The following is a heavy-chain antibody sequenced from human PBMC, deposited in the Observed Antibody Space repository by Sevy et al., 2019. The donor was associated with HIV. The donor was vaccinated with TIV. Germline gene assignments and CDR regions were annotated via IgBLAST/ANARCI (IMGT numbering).Heavy chain of an antibody. D-gene: IGHD6-25*01. CDR2: ISDDGNNK. CDR1: GFTFSNYD. Sequence: GGSLRLSCAASGFTFSNYDIHWVRQAPGKGLEWVAVISDDGNNKYYADSVKGRFTISRDNSKNTLYLQLNSLRAEDTAVYYCAKSMGGFDAFDIWGQGTMVTVSS. CDR3: AKSMGGFDAFDI. V-gene: IGHV3-30*18. J-gene: IGHJ3*02.